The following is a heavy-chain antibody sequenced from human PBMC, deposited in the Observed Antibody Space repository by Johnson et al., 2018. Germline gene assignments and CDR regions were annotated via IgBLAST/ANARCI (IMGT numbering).Heavy chain of an antibody. Sequence: VQLQESGGGLVKPGGSLRLSCAASGFTFSSYSMNWVRQAPGKGLEWVSSISSSSSYIYYADSVTGRFTISRDNARTSLYRQMNSLGAEDTAVYYCATSGDAFEIWGQGTMVTVSS. CDR3: ATSGDAFEI. CDR1: GFTFSSYS. J-gene: IGHJ3*02. D-gene: IGHD3-3*01. V-gene: IGHV3-21*01. CDR2: ISSSSSYI.